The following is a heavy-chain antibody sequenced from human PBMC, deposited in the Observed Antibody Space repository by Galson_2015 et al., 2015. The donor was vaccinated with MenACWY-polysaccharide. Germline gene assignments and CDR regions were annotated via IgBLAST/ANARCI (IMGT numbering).Heavy chain of an antibody. CDR1: GFTFSSYA. V-gene: IGHV3-23*01. CDR2: ISGSGGST. D-gene: IGHD3-9*01. J-gene: IGHJ4*02. Sequence: SLRLSCAASGFTFSSYAMSWVRQAPGKGLEWVSAISGSGGSTYYADSVKGRFTISRDNSKKTLYLQMNSLRAEDTAVYYCAKIFGEDILTGYYNEYYFDYWGQGTLVTVSS. CDR3: AKIFGEDILTGYYNEYYFDY.